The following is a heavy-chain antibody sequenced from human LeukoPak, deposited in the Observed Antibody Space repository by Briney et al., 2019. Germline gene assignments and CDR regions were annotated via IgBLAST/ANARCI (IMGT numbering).Heavy chain of an antibody. Sequence: GESLKISCKGSGYGFTSYWIGWVRQMPGKGLEWMGIIYPGDSDTRYSPSFQGQVTISADKSISTAYLQWSSLKASDTAMYYCARRRDLYSGSYYTFDYWGQGTLVTVSS. V-gene: IGHV5-51*01. J-gene: IGHJ4*02. CDR2: IYPGDSDT. D-gene: IGHD1-26*01. CDR3: ARRRDLYSGSYYTFDY. CDR1: GYGFTSYW.